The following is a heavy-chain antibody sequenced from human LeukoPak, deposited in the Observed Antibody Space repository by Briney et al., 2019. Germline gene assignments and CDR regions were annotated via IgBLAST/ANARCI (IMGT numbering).Heavy chain of an antibody. CDR3: ATDNWDSSSPPQFGY. Sequence: GASVKVSRKVSGYTLTELSMHWVRQAPGKGLEWMGGFDPEDGETIYAQKFQGRVTMTEDTSTDTAYMELSSLRSEDTAVYYCATDNWDSSSPPQFGYWGQGTLVTVSS. D-gene: IGHD6-6*01. J-gene: IGHJ4*02. V-gene: IGHV1-24*01. CDR2: FDPEDGET. CDR1: GYTLTELS.